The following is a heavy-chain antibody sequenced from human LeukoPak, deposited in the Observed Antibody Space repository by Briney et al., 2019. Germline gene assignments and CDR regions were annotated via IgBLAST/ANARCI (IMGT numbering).Heavy chain of an antibody. CDR3: ARRRYFDWLLFRPDAFDI. CDR1: GYSFTSYW. Sequence: GESLRISCKGSGYSFTSYWISWVRQMPGKGLEWMGRIDPSDSYTNYSPSFQGHVTISADKSISTAYLQCSSLKASDTAMYYCARRRYFDWLLFRPDAFDIWGQGTMVTVSS. V-gene: IGHV5-10-1*01. CDR2: IDPSDSYT. D-gene: IGHD3-9*01. J-gene: IGHJ3*02.